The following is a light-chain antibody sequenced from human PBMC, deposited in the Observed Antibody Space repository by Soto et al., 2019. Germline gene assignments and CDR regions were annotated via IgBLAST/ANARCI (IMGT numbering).Light chain of an antibody. CDR3: SAYIASITSHV. Sequence: QSALTQPPSVSGSPGQSVTISCSGSSSDVGSHKSVSWYKQAPGTSPKLIIFEVNNRPSGVPDRFSESKSGNTASLTISGLQPEDEADYYCSAYIASITSHVFGTGTKPTVL. CDR2: EVN. CDR1: SSDVGSHKS. V-gene: IGLV2-18*02. J-gene: IGLJ1*01.